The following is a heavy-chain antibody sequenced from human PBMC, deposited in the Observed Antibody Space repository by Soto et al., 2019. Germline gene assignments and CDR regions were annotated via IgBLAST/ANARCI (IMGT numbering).Heavy chain of an antibody. Sequence: EVQLLESGGGLVQPGGSLRLSCAASGITFSSNAMSWVRQAPGKGLEWVSAISGSGDSTYHADSVKGRFTISRDNSKNTLYLQMNSLRAEDTAVYYCAKDSPRWFGNLVNYMDVWGKGTTVTVSS. V-gene: IGHV3-23*01. D-gene: IGHD3-10*01. CDR2: ISGSGDST. CDR3: AKDSPRWFGNLVNYMDV. J-gene: IGHJ6*03. CDR1: GITFSSNA.